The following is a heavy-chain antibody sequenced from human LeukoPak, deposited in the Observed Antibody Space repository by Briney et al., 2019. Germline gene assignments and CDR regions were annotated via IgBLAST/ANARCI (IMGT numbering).Heavy chain of an antibody. CDR3: ARHGRRYMITFGGVNSHFDY. Sequence: SETLSLTCTVSGYSISSGYYWDWIRQPPGKGLEWIGYIYHSGSTYYNPSLKSRVTISVDTSKNQFSLKLSSVTAADTAVYYCARHGRRYMITFGGVNSHFDYWGQGTLVTVSS. J-gene: IGHJ4*02. V-gene: IGHV4-38-2*02. CDR2: IYHSGST. D-gene: IGHD3-16*01. CDR1: GYSISSGYY.